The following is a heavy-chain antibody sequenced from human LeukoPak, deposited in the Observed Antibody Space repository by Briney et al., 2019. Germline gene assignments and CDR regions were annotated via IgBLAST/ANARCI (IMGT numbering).Heavy chain of an antibody. V-gene: IGHV3-7*01. CDR2: IKQDGSEK. Sequence: GGSLRLSCAGTGFTFSNYWMSWVRQAPGKGQEWVANIKQDGSEKSYVDSVKGRFAVSRDNAINSLFLQVNSLRVEDTAVYYCARSARGDESAYYYMDHWGQGTLVTVSS. J-gene: IGHJ4*02. CDR3: ARSARGDESAYYYMDH. D-gene: IGHD3-22*01. CDR1: GFTFSNYW.